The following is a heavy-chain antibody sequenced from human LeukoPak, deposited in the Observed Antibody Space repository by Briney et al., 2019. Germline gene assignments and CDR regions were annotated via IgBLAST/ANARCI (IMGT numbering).Heavy chain of an antibody. Sequence: GGSLRLSCAASGFTFSSYAMSWVRQAPGKGLEWVSGISGSGGSTYYADSVEGRFTISRDNSQNTLYLQMNTLRADDTAVYYCAKRGDSSGWYYFDYWGQGTRVAVSS. CDR1: GFTFSSYA. V-gene: IGHV3-23*01. CDR3: AKRGDSSGWYYFDY. J-gene: IGHJ4*02. CDR2: ISGSGGST. D-gene: IGHD6-19*01.